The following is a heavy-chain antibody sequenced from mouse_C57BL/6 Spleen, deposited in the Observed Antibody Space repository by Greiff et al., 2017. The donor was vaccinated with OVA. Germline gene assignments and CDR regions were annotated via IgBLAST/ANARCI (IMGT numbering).Heavy chain of an antibody. V-gene: IGHV1-53*01. CDR3: ARSFITTVVAAGGFYDAMDY. CDR2: INPSNGGT. Sequence: QVQLQQPGTELVKPGASVKLSCKASGYTFTSYWMHWVKQRPGQGLEWIGNINPSNGGTNYNEKFKGKATLTVDKSSSTAYMQLSRLTSEDSAVYYCARSFITTVVAAGGFYDAMDYWGQGTTVTVSS. CDR1: GYTFTSYW. J-gene: IGHJ4*01. D-gene: IGHD1-1*01.